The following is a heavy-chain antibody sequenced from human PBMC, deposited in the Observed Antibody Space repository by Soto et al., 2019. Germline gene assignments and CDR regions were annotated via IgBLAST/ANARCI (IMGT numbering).Heavy chain of an antibody. D-gene: IGHD1-26*01. J-gene: IGHJ4*02. CDR3: ARQHSWSYYFDY. CDR1: GFTFSDFW. Sequence: EVQLVESGGGLVQPGGSLRLSCAASGFTFSDFWMTWVRQAPGKGLEWVANMNQDGNQKHYVDSVKGRFSISRDNAKNSLYLQINSLRAEDTAVYYCARQHSWSYYFDYWGQGTPVTVSS. CDR2: MNQDGNQK. V-gene: IGHV3-7*05.